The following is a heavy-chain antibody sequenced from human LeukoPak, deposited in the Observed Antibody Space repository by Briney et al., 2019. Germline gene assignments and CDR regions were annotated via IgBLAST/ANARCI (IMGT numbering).Heavy chain of an antibody. J-gene: IGHJ5*02. D-gene: IGHD3-22*01. CDR2: IIPIFGTA. CDR3: ARDLQDYYDKRGFDP. CDR1: GGTFSSYA. V-gene: IGHV1-69*13. Sequence: GASVKVSCKASGGTFSSYAISWVRQAPGQGLEWMGGIIPIFGTANYAQKFQGRVTITADESTSTAYMELSSLRSEDTAVYYCARDLQDYYDKRGFDPWGQGTLVTVSS.